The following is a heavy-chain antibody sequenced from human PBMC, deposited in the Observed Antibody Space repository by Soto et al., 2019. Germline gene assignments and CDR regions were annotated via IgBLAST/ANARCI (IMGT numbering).Heavy chain of an antibody. D-gene: IGHD2-21*02. Sequence: QVQLVQSGAEVKKSGSSVSVSCTPSGGTFTSYAFSWVRQAPGQGLEWMVGIVPIFNSTNFAQKFQDRLTLFADESTATAYMQLGSLRSEDTAVFYCTASEVRQYWYFNLWGRGTQVTVSS. CDR1: GGTFTSYA. V-gene: IGHV1-69*01. J-gene: IGHJ2*01. CDR2: IVPIFNST. CDR3: TASEVRQYWYFNL.